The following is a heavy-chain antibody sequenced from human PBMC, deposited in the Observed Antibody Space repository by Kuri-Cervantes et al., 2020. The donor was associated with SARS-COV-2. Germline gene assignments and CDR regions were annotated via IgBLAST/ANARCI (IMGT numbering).Heavy chain of an antibody. V-gene: IGHV3-30*18. CDR1: GFTFSSYG. CDR3: AKCLAGQWLVPGYYYGMDV. D-gene: IGHD6-19*01. CDR2: ISYDGSNK. J-gene: IGHJ6*02. Sequence: GEPLKISCAASGFTFSSYGMHWVRQAPGKGLEWVAVISYDGSNKYYADSVKGRFTISRDNSKNTLYLQMNSLRAEDTAVYYCAKCLAGQWLVPGYYYGMDVWGQGTTVTVSS.